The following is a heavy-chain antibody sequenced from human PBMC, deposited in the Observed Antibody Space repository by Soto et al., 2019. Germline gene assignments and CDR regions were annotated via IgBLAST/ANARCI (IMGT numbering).Heavy chain of an antibody. CDR1: GGTFSSYA. CDR3: ARGRELTVYYFDY. V-gene: IGHV1-69*13. CDR2: IIPIFGTA. Sequence: SVKVSCKASGGTFSSYAISWVRQAPGQGLEWMGGIIPIFGTANYAQKFQGRVTITADEPTSTAYMELSSLRSEDTAVYYCARGRELTVYYFDYWGQGTLVTVSS. D-gene: IGHD3-10*01. J-gene: IGHJ4*02.